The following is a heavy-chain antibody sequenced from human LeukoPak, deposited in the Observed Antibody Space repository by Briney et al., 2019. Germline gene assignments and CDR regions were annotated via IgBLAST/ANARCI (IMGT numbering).Heavy chain of an antibody. V-gene: IGHV1-2*02. CDR1: GYTFTGYY. CDR2: INPNSGGT. Sequence: ASVKVSCKASGYTFTGYYMHWVRQAPGQGLEWMGWINPNSGGTNYAQKFQGRVTMTRDTSISTAYMELSRLRPDDTAVYYCARSYGSGTRYNWFDPWGQGTLVTVSS. D-gene: IGHD3-10*01. CDR3: ARSYGSGTRYNWFDP. J-gene: IGHJ5*02.